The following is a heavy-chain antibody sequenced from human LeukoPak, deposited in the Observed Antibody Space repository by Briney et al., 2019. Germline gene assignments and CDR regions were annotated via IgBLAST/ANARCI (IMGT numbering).Heavy chain of an antibody. D-gene: IGHD1-26*01. V-gene: IGHV1-3*01. Sequence: GASVKVSCKASGYTFTSYAMHWVRQAPGQRLEWMGWINAGNGNTKYSQKFQGGVTITRDTSASTVYMELGSLRSEDTAVYYCARGWDVSPPGGYWGQGTLVTVSS. CDR2: INAGNGNT. J-gene: IGHJ4*02. CDR3: ARGWDVSPPGGY. CDR1: GYTFTSYA.